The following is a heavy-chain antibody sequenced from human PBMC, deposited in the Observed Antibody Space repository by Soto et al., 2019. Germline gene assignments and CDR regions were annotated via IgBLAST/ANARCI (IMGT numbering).Heavy chain of an antibody. V-gene: IGHV4-59*01. Sequence: SETLSLTCTVSGVSISSYCWSWIRQPPGKGLEWIGYIYYSGNTNYNPSLKSRVTISVDTSKTQFSLKLSSVTAADSAVYYCARVTSRSGRERIFENWGQGTLVTVSS. D-gene: IGHD3-10*01. J-gene: IGHJ4*02. CDR3: ARVTSRSGRERIFEN. CDR2: IYYSGNT. CDR1: GVSISSYC.